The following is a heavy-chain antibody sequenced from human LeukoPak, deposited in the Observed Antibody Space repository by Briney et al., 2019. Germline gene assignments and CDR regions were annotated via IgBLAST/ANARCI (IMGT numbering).Heavy chain of an antibody. D-gene: IGHD2-15*01. CDR2: IYSGGST. J-gene: IGHJ6*02. Sequence: GGSLRLSCAASGFTVSSNYMSWVRQAPGKGLEWVSVIYSGGSTYYADSVKGRLTISRDNSKNTLYLQMNSLRAEDTAVYYCARDLSGALGYYGMDVWGQGTTVTVSS. V-gene: IGHV3-66*01. CDR1: GFTVSSNY. CDR3: ARDLSGALGYYGMDV.